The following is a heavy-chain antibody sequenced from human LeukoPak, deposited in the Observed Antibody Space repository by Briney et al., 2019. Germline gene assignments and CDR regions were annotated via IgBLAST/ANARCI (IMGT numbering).Heavy chain of an antibody. CDR3: ARGDQLLYSFDY. J-gene: IGHJ4*02. Sequence: SVKVSCKASGGTFSSYAISWVRQAPGQGLEWMGGIIPIFGTANYAQKFQGRVTTTADESTSTAYMELSSLRSEDTAVYYCARGDQLLYSFDYWGQGTLVTVSS. CDR2: IIPIFGTA. CDR1: GGTFSSYA. V-gene: IGHV1-69*01. D-gene: IGHD2-2*01.